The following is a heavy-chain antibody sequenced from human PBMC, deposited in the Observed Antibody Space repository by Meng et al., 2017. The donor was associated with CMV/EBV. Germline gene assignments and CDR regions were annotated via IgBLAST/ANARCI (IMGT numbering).Heavy chain of an antibody. CDR2: INHSGST. Sequence: QLQLQESGPGLVEPSETLSPTRTVSGGSISSSSYYWGWIRQPPGKGLEWIGEINHSGSTNYNPSLKSRVTISVDTSKNQFSLKLSSVTAADTAVYYCARGGIAAAGPFDYWGQGTLVTVSS. D-gene: IGHD6-13*01. V-gene: IGHV4-39*07. CDR3: ARGGIAAAGPFDY. J-gene: IGHJ4*02. CDR1: GGSISSSSYY.